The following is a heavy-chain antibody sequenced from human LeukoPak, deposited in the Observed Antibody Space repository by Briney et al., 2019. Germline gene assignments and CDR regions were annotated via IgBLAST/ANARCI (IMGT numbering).Heavy chain of an antibody. D-gene: IGHD1-26*01. J-gene: IGHJ4*02. CDR1: GFTFSSYG. CDR3: ARERYSGSFGY. V-gene: IGHV3-48*03. Sequence: PGGSLRLSCAASGFTFSSYGMNWVRQAPGKGLEWVSYISGSSSTIYYADSVKGRFTISRDNAKNSLSLQMNSLRAEDTAVYYCARERYSGSFGYWGQGTLVTVSS. CDR2: ISGSSSTI.